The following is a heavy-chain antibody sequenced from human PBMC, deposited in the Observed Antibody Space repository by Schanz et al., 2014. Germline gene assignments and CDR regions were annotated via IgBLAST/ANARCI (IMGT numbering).Heavy chain of an antibody. Sequence: VQLVESGGGLVKPGGSLRLSCAASGFTFRDYYMSWIRQAPGKGLEWVSDISSGSSYANYADSVKGRFTISRDNSKNTLYLQMNSLRAEDTAVYYCARGTDWNLHYWGQGALVTVSS. D-gene: IGHD1-1*01. V-gene: IGHV3-11*06. CDR1: GFTFRDYY. CDR3: ARGTDWNLHY. J-gene: IGHJ4*02. CDR2: ISSGSSYA.